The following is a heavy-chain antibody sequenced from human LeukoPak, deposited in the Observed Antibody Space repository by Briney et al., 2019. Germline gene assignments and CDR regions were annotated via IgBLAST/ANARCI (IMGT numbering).Heavy chain of an antibody. V-gene: IGHV1-69*13. Sequence: GASVKVSCKASGGTFSSYAISWVRQAPGQGLEWMGGIIPIFGTANYAQKFQGRVTITADESTSTAYMELSSLRSEDTAVYYCARDCPYALMVRGVIPCYYMDVWGKGTTVTISS. CDR1: GGTFSSYA. CDR3: ARDCPYALMVRGVIPCYYMDV. CDR2: IIPIFGTA. D-gene: IGHD3-10*01. J-gene: IGHJ6*03.